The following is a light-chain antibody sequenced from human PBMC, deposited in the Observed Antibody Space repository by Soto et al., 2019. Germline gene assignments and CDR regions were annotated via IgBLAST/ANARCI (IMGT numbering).Light chain of an antibody. Sequence: QSVLTQPPSVSGAPGQRVTISCTGSSSNIGAGYDVHWYQQLPGTAPKLLIYDNDQRPSGVPDRFSGSASGTSASLAISGLQADDEADYYCSAWDDSLNGVVFGGGTQLTVL. J-gene: IGLJ2*01. CDR3: SAWDDSLNGVV. CDR1: SSNIGAGYD. V-gene: IGLV1-40*01. CDR2: DND.